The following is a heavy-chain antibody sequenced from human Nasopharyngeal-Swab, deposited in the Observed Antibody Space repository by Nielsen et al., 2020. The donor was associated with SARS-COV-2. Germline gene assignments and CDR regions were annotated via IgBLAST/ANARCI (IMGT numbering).Heavy chain of an antibody. CDR3: ARESASSGWSDDAFDI. CDR1: GDSVSSNSAA. CDR2: TYYRSKWYN. D-gene: IGHD6-19*01. Sequence: QTLSLTSAISGDSVSSNSAAWNWIRQSPSRSLEWLGRTYYRSKWYNDYAVSVKSRITINPDTSKNQFSLQLNSVTPKDTAVYYCARESASSGWSDDAFDIWGQGTMVTVSS. J-gene: IGHJ3*02. V-gene: IGHV6-1*01.